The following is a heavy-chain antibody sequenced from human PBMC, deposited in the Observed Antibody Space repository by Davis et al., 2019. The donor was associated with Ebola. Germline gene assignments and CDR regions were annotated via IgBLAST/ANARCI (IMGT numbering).Heavy chain of an antibody. V-gene: IGHV1-3*01. D-gene: IGHD6-19*01. Sequence: AASVKVSCKASGYTFTSYAMHWVRQAPGQRPEWMGWINAGNGKTKYSQNFQGRVTVTRDTSANTVYMELSSLRSEDTAVYYCARVPGYSSGWYLFDYWGQGTLVTVSS. CDR3: ARVPGYSSGWYLFDY. CDR1: GYTFTSYA. J-gene: IGHJ4*02. CDR2: INAGNGKT.